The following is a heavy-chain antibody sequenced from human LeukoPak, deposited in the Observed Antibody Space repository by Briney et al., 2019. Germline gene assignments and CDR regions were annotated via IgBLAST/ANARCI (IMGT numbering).Heavy chain of an antibody. CDR2: ISISGSTI. Sequence: GGSLRLSCAASGFTFSSYSMKWVRQAPGKGLEWVSYISISGSTIHYADSVKGRFTISRDNAKNSLYLQMNSLRAEDTAVYYCARNPSGYYYYYMDVWGKGTTVTVSS. J-gene: IGHJ6*03. CDR3: ARNPSGYYYYYMDV. V-gene: IGHV3-48*04. CDR1: GFTFSSYS.